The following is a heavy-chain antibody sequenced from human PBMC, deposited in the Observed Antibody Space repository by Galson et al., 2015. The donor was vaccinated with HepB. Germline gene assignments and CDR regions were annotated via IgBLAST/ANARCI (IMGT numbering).Heavy chain of an antibody. CDR1: GGTFSSYA. J-gene: IGHJ3*02. Sequence: SVKVSCKASGGTFSSYAISWVRQAPGQGLEWMGGIIPIFGTANYAQKFQGRVTITADESTSTAYMELSSLRSEDTAVYYCARDRAGSPYYYDSSGYYPLTAFDIWGQGTMVTVSS. D-gene: IGHD3-22*01. V-gene: IGHV1-69*13. CDR3: ARDRAGSPYYYDSSGYYPLTAFDI. CDR2: IIPIFGTA.